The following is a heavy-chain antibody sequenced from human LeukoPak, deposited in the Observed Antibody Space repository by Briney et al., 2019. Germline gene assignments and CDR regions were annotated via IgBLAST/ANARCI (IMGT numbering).Heavy chain of an antibody. Sequence: SVKVSCKASGGTFSSYAISWVRQAPGQGLEWMGGIIPIFGTANYAQKFQGRVTITADESTSTAYMELRSLRSDDTAVYYCARGVDGDFNDAFDIWGQGTMVTVSS. CDR2: IIPIFGTA. D-gene: IGHD4-17*01. V-gene: IGHV1-69*13. CDR1: GGTFSSYA. J-gene: IGHJ3*02. CDR3: ARGVDGDFNDAFDI.